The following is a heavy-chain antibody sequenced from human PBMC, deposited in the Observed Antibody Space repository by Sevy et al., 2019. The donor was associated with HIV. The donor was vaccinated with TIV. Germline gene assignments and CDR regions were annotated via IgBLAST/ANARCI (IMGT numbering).Heavy chain of an antibody. Sequence: GGFLRLSCAASGFTFSNYGIHWVRQPPGKGLEWVAVIWSDGNKKYYPDSVKGRFTISRDNSKNTLFLQMNSLRAEDTAVYYCARGPLRYCTSTSCYEGHYYYYGMDVWGQGTTVTVSS. J-gene: IGHJ6*02. V-gene: IGHV3-33*01. CDR1: GFTFSNYG. CDR3: ARGPLRYCTSTSCYEGHYYYYGMDV. CDR2: IWSDGNKK. D-gene: IGHD2-2*01.